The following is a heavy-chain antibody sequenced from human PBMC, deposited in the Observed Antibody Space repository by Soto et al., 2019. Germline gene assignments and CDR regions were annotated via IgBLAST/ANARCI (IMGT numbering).Heavy chain of an antibody. Sequence: PSETLSLTCAVSGGSFSGNYWTWIRQPPGKGLEWIGEFSDSGSTNYNPSLKSRVTISEDMSKSQFSLKLSSVTAADTAVYYCARRNFYYGMDVWGQGTTVTVSS. CDR3: ARRNFYYGMDV. V-gene: IGHV4-34*01. CDR1: GGSFSGNY. CDR2: FSDSGST. J-gene: IGHJ6*02.